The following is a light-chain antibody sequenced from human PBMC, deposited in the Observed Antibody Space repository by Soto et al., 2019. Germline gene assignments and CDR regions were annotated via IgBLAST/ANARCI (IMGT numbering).Light chain of an antibody. Sequence: QSVLTQPPSVSGAPGQRVTISCTGSSSNIGAGYDVHWYQQLPGTAPKLLIYGNSNRPSGVPDRFSGSKSGTSASLAITGLQVEDEADYYCQSYDSSMSLVVFGGGIKLTVL. CDR2: GNS. V-gene: IGLV1-40*01. CDR3: QSYDSSMSLVV. CDR1: SSNIGAGYD. J-gene: IGLJ2*01.